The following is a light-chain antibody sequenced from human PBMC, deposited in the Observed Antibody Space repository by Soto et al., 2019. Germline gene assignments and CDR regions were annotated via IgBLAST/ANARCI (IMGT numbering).Light chain of an antibody. V-gene: IGKV3-15*01. CDR1: QDINYN. CDR2: GAY. Sequence: EIVMTQSPATLSVSPGERVTLSCRASQDINYNLAWHQQKPGQAPRLLIYGAYTRATGIPGRFSGSGAGTEFTLTISSLQSEDVAIYFCQQYQNWPPITFGQGTRLEIK. CDR3: QQYQNWPPIT. J-gene: IGKJ5*01.